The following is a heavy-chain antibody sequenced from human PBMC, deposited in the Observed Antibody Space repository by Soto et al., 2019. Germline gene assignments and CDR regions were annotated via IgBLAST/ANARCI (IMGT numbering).Heavy chain of an antibody. CDR1: GYTFTGYF. CDR3: ARGGGTILAPLP. Sequence: RASEKVSCKASGYTFTGYFMHWVRQAPGQGLEWMGWINTNSGATKYAHKFQGRVTMTRDTSISTAYMELSGLTSDDTAVYFCARGGGTILAPLPWGQGTLVTVSS. V-gene: IGHV1-2*02. D-gene: IGHD3-3*01. J-gene: IGHJ5*02. CDR2: INTNSGAT.